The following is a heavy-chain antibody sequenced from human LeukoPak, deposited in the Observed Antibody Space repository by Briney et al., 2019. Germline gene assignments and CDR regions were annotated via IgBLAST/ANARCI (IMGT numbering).Heavy chain of an antibody. V-gene: IGHV3-30*03. Sequence: GGSLRLSCAASGFTFSSYAMHWVRQAPGKGLEWVAVVSFDGSNNYSADSVKGRFTISRDNSKNTLYLQMNSLRAEDTAVYYCATSGSYYDYWGQGTLVTVSS. CDR2: VSFDGSNN. CDR3: ATSGSYYDY. D-gene: IGHD1-26*01. CDR1: GFTFSSYA. J-gene: IGHJ4*02.